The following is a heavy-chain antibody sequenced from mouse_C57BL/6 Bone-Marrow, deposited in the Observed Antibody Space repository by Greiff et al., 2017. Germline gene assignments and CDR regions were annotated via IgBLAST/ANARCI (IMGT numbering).Heavy chain of an antibody. CDR1: GYTFTSYG. Sequence: VKLQESGAELARPGASVKLSCKASGYTFTSYGISWVKQRTGQGLEWIGEIYPRSGNTYYNEKFKGKATLTADKSSSTAYMELRSLTSEDSAVYFCARTGLPHYFDYWGQGTTLTVSS. D-gene: IGHD3-1*01. CDR2: IYPRSGNT. J-gene: IGHJ2*01. CDR3: ARTGLPHYFDY. V-gene: IGHV1-81*01.